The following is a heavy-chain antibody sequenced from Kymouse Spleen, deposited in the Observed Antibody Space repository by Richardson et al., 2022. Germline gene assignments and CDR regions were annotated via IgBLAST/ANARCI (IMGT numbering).Heavy chain of an antibody. D-gene: IGHD6-19*01. J-gene: IGHJ4*02. V-gene: IGHV4-34*01. CDR3: ARRGYSSGWYFDY. Sequence: QVQLQQWGAGLLKPSETLSLTCAVYGGSFSGYYWSWIRQPPGKGLEWIGEINHSGSTNYNPSLKSRVTISVDTSKNQFSLKLSSVTAADTAVYYCARRGYSSGWYFDYWGQGTLVTVSS. CDR1: GGSFSGYY. CDR2: INHSGST.